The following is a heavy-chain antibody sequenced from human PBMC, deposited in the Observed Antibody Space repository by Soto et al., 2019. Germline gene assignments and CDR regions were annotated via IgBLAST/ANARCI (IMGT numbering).Heavy chain of an antibody. Sequence: SETLSLTCNVSGGSIYTYYWNWIRQSPGKGLEWIGYISDGGSTNYNPSLKSRVTMSLDTSKNQFSLKLRSVTAADTAVFYCARYAGSSWFDYWGQGTLVTVSS. J-gene: IGHJ4*02. CDR1: GGSIYTYY. CDR3: ARYAGSSWFDY. D-gene: IGHD6-13*01. CDR2: ISDGGST. V-gene: IGHV4-59*01.